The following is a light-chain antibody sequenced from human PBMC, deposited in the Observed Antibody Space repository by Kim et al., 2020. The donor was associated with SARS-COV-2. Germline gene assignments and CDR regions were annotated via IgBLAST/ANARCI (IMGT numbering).Light chain of an antibody. Sequence: SSELTQDPAVSVALGQTVRITCQGDSLRSYYASWYQQKPGQAPVLVIYGKNNRPSGIPDRFSGSSSGNTASLTIPGAQAEDEADYYCKSRDSSGKVVFGGGTKLTVL. CDR2: GKN. CDR1: SLRSYY. J-gene: IGLJ2*01. CDR3: KSRDSSGKVV. V-gene: IGLV3-19*01.